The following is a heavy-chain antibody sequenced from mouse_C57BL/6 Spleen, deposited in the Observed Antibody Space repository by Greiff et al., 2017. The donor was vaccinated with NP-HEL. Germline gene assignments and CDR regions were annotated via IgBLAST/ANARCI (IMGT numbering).Heavy chain of an antibody. V-gene: IGHV1-82*01. Sequence: VQLQQSGPELVKPGASVKISCKASGYAFSSSWMNWVKQRPGKGLEWIGRIYPGDGDTNYNGKFKGKATLTADKSSSTAYMQLSSLKSEDSAVYFCGRRDYGSTHYYAMDYWGQGTSVTVSS. CDR1: GYAFSSSW. D-gene: IGHD1-1*01. CDR3: GRRDYGSTHYYAMDY. CDR2: IYPGDGDT. J-gene: IGHJ4*01.